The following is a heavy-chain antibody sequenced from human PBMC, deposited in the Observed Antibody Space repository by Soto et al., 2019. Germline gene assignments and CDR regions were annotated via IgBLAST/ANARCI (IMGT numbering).Heavy chain of an antibody. V-gene: IGHV3-30*18. CDR1: GFTFSSYG. CDR3: AKEQLPPHYYYYGMDV. CDR2: ISYDGSNK. D-gene: IGHD2-2*01. Sequence: QVQLVESGGGVVQPGRSLRLSCAASGFTFSSYGMHWVRQAPGKGLEWVAVISYDGSNKYYADSVKGRFTISRDNSKNTLYLQMNSLRAEDTAVYYCAKEQLPPHYYYYGMDVW. J-gene: IGHJ6*01.